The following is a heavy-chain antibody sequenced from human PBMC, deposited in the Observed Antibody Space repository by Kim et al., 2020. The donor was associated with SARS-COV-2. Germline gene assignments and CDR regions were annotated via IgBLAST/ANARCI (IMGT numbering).Heavy chain of an antibody. V-gene: IGHV3-7*01. CDR2: GTEM. Sequence: GTEMDYVDSVKGRITISRDIAKNALFLQMNSLRAEDTAVYFCVRDRAAAGSWGQGTLVTVSS. D-gene: IGHD6-25*01. CDR3: VRDRAAAGS. J-gene: IGHJ4*02.